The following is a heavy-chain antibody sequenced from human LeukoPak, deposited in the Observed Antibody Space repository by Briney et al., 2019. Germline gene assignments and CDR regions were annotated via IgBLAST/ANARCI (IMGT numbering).Heavy chain of an antibody. V-gene: IGHV3-49*04. CDR2: IRTKAYGGTT. CDR1: GFSFGDYV. J-gene: IGHJ4*02. D-gene: IGHD3-22*01. Sequence: PGGSLRLSCTASGFSFGDYVMSWVRQAPGMGLEWVGLIRTKAYGGTTEYAASVKGRFTISRDDSKTIAYLQMNSLKTEDTAMYYCTRVGDGSGFFNYRGQGALVTVSS. CDR3: TRVGDGSGFFNY.